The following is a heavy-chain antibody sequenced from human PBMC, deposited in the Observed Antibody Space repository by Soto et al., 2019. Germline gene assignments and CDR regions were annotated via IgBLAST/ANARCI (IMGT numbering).Heavy chain of an antibody. CDR3: ASQQLLRDYYYYGMDV. CDR2: IYYSGST. V-gene: IGHV4-59*01. Sequence: SETLSLTCTVSGGSISSYYWSWIRQPPGKGLEWIGYIYYSGSTNYNPSLKSRVTISVDTSKNQFSLKLSSVTAADTAVYYCASQQLLRDYYYYGMDVWGQGTTVTVYS. CDR1: GGSISSYY. J-gene: IGHJ6*02. D-gene: IGHD6-13*01.